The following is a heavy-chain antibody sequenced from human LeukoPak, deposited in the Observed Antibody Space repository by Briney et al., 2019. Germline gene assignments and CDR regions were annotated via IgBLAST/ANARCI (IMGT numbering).Heavy chain of an antibody. Sequence: PGGSLRLSCAASGFTFSTYAMTWVRQAPGQGLEWVSTISDSGGSTYYADSVKGRFTLSRDNSKSTLSLQMNSLRADDTAVYYCATQNFDYWGQGPLVTVSS. V-gene: IGHV3-23*01. J-gene: IGHJ4*02. CDR2: ISDSGGST. CDR1: GFTFSTYA. CDR3: ATQNFDY.